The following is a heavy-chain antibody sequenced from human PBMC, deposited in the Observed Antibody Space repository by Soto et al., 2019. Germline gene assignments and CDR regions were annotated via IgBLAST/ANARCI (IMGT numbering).Heavy chain of an antibody. CDR2: INHSGST. J-gene: IGHJ4*02. D-gene: IGHD5-12*01. Sequence: QVQLQQWGAGLLKPSETLSLTCAVYGGSFSGYYWSWIRQPPGKGLEWIGEINHSGSTNYNPSLRSRVTISVDTSKNQFSLKLSSVTAADTAVYYCARAEYSGLKRSFDHWGQGTLVTVSS. CDR1: GGSFSGYY. CDR3: ARAEYSGLKRSFDH. V-gene: IGHV4-34*01.